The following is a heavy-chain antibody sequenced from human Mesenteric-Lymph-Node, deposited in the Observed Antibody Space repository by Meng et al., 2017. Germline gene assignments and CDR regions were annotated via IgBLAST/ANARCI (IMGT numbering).Heavy chain of an antibody. CDR1: GFTFSSYA. J-gene: IGHJ6*02. CDR3: ARERIAVAGTAYYYYGMYV. D-gene: IGHD6-19*01. V-gene: IGHV3-30*04. CDR2: ISYDGSNK. Sequence: GGSLRLSCAASGFTFSSYAMHWVRQAPGKGLEWVAVISYDGSNKYYADSVKGRFTISRDNSKNTLYLQMNSLRAEDTAVYYCARERIAVAGTAYYYYGMYVWGQGTTVTVSS.